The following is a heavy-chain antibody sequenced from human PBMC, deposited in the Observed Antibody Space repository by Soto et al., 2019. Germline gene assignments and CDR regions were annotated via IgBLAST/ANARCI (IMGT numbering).Heavy chain of an antibody. CDR3: AHRTRDGYNAWYFDL. J-gene: IGHJ2*01. D-gene: IGHD5-12*01. CDR1: GTSGVG. CDR2: IYWDNDK. Sequence: SGPTLVNPTQTLTLTCTFSGTSGVGVGWIRQPPGKALEWLAVIYWDNDKRYSPSLENRLTINKDTSKNQVVLTMTNMDPVDTATYYCAHRTRDGYNAWYFDLWGRGTLVTVSS. V-gene: IGHV2-5*02.